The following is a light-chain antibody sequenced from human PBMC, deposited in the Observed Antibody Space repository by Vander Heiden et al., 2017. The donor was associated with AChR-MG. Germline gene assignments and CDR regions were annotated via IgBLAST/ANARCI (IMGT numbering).Light chain of an antibody. CDR1: SSDFGDYNR. CDR2: DVN. Sequence: QSALTQPASVSGSPGQSIIISCSGTSSDFGDYNRVSWYQQHPGKAPKLMIYDVNSRPPGVTNRFSGSKSGNTASLTISGLQAEDEADYYCSSETSSSTLYVFGTGTKVTVL. V-gene: IGLV2-14*03. CDR3: SSETSSSTLYV. J-gene: IGLJ1*01.